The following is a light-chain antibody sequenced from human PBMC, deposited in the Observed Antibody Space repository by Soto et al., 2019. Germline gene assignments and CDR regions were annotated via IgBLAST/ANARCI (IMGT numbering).Light chain of an antibody. Sequence: MTQSPATLSVSPGERATLSCRASQSVNSNLAWYQLKPGQAPRLLIYGASTRATGIPARFSGSGSGTEFTLTISSLQSEYFAVYYCQQYNTSPTFGQGTKVEVK. CDR3: QQYNTSPT. J-gene: IGKJ1*01. CDR2: GAS. V-gene: IGKV3D-15*01. CDR1: QSVNSN.